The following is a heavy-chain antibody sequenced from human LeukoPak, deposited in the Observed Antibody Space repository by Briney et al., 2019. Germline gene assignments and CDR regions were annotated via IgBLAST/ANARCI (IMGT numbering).Heavy chain of an antibody. J-gene: IGHJ6*02. Sequence: PGXSLRLSCAASPVTSSGHWMSWVRQAPGKGLEWVANIKEDGSEKYYVDSVKGRFTISRDNAKNSLYLQINSLRVEDTAVYYCARNSFAELLLLGSAYGMDVWGQGTTVTVSS. V-gene: IGHV3-7*01. D-gene: IGHD3-10*01. CDR3: ARNSFAELLLLGSAYGMDV. CDR1: PVTSSGHW. CDR2: IKEDGSEK.